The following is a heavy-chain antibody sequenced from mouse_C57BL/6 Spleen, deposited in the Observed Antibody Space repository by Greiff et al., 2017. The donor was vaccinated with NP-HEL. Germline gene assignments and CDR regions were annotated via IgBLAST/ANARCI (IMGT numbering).Heavy chain of an antibody. J-gene: IGHJ3*01. CDR2: ILPGSGST. Sequence: VQLQESGAELMKPGASVKLSCKATGYTFTGYWIEWVKQRPGHGLEWIGEILPGSGSTNYNEKFKGKATFTADTSSNTAYMQLISLTTEDSAIYYCARLKDGSTPAWFAYWGQGTLVTVSA. V-gene: IGHV1-9*01. CDR3: ARLKDGSTPAWFAY. CDR1: GYTFTGYW. D-gene: IGHD1-1*01.